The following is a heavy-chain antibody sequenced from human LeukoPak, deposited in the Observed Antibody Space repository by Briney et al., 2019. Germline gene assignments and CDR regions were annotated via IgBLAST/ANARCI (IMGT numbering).Heavy chain of an antibody. J-gene: IGHJ6*02. CDR1: GYTFTCYY. CDR2: INPNSGGT. D-gene: IGHD5-18*01. Sequence: ASVKVSCKASGYTFTCYYMHWVRQAPGQGLEWMGWINPNSGGTNYAQKFQGRVTMTRDTSISTAYMELSRLRSDDTAVYYCARVDTAMVGYGMDVWGQGTTVTVSS. V-gene: IGHV1-2*02. CDR3: ARVDTAMVGYGMDV.